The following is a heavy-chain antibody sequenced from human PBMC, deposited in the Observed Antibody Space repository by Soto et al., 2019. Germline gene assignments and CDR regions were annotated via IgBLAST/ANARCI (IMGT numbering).Heavy chain of an antibody. CDR1: GGSFSGYY. J-gene: IGHJ6*02. D-gene: IGHD6-6*01. V-gene: IGHV4-34*01. CDR2: INHSGIT. Sequence: SETLSLTCAVYGGSFSGYYWSWIRQPPGKGLEWIGEINHSGITNYNPSLKSRVTISVDTSKNQFSLKLSSVTAADTAVYYCARGGAARMDYYYGMDVWGQGTPVTVSS. CDR3: ARGGAARMDYYYGMDV.